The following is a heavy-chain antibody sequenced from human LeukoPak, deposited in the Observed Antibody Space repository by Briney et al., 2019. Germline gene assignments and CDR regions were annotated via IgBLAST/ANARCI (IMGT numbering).Heavy chain of an antibody. J-gene: IGHJ4*02. CDR2: ISSSGSSI. CDR1: GFTFSSYE. CDR3: ARDIGGLDGDGLDY. Sequence: TGGSLRLSCAASGFTFSSYEMNWVRQAPGKGLEWVSYISSSGSSIDYADSVKDRFTISRDNAKNSLYLQMNSLRAEDTAVYYCARDIGGLDGDGLDYWGQGTLVTVSS. D-gene: IGHD4-17*01. V-gene: IGHV3-48*03.